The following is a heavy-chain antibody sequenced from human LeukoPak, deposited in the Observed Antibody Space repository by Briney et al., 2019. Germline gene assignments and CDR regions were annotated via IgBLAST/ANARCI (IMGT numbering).Heavy chain of an antibody. CDR2: IYHSGST. V-gene: IGHV4-30-2*01. Sequence: KTSETLSLTCTVSGGSISSGGYYWSWIRQPPGKGLEWIGYIYHSGSTYYNPSLKSRVTISVDRSKNQFSLKLSSVTAADTAVYYCARDRNLGSHDAFDIWGQGTMVTVSS. CDR1: GGSISSGGYY. CDR3: ARDRNLGSHDAFDI. D-gene: IGHD1-26*01. J-gene: IGHJ3*02.